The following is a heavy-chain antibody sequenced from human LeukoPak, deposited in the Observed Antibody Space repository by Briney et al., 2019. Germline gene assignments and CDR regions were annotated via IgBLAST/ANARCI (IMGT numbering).Heavy chain of an antibody. CDR2: ISYDGSNK. V-gene: IGHV3-30*18. CDR1: GFTFSSYG. D-gene: IGHD6-13*01. J-gene: IGHJ4*02. Sequence: GGSLRLSCAASGFTFSSYGMHWVRQAPGKGLEWVAVISYDGSNKYYADSVKGRFTISRDNFKNTLYLQMNSLRAEDTAVYYCAKCRSSWYEAFDYWGQGTLVTVSS. CDR3: AKCRSSWYEAFDY.